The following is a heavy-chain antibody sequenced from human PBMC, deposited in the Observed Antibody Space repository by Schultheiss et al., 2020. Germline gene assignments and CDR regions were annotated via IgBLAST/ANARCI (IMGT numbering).Heavy chain of an antibody. CDR1: GDSVSSNSAA. CDR3: ARAGKAARGLPTYNWCDP. CDR2: TYYRSKWYN. D-gene: IGHD6-6*01. V-gene: IGHV6-1*01. J-gene: IGHJ5*02. Sequence: SETLSLTCAISGDSVSSNSAAWNWIRQSPSRGLEWLGRTYYRSKWYNDYAVSVKSRITINPDTSKNQFSLQLNSVTPEDTAVYYCARAGKAARGLPTYNWCDPWGQGTLVTVSS.